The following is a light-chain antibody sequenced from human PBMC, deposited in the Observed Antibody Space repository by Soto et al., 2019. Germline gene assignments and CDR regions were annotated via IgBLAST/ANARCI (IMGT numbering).Light chain of an antibody. CDR3: NQYGSSWIT. Sequence: EIVLTQSPGTLSLSPGERATLSCRASQSVSSSYLAWYQQKPGRAPRLLIYGASSRATGIPDRFSGSGSGTDFTLTISRLEPEDFAVYYCNQYGSSWITFGKGTRLEIK. J-gene: IGKJ5*01. CDR2: GAS. CDR1: QSVSSSY. V-gene: IGKV3-20*01.